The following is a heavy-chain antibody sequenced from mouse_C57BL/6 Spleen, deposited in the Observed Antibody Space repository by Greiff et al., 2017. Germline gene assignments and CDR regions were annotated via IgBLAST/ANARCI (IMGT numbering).Heavy chain of an antibody. CDR2: IYPGDGDT. D-gene: IGHD1-1*02. Sequence: QVQLQQSGPELVKPGASVKISCKASGYAFSSSWMNWVKQRPGKGLEWIGRIYPGDGDTNYNGKFKGKATLTADKSSSTAYMQLSSLTSEDAAVYFCARRGSYEDAMDYGGQGTSVTVSS. CDR1: GYAFSSSW. CDR3: ARRGSYEDAMDY. J-gene: IGHJ4*01. V-gene: IGHV1-82*01.